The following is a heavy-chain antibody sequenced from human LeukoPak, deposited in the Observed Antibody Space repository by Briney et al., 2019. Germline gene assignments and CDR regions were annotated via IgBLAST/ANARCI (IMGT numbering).Heavy chain of an antibody. CDR3: ANQYSSGWYSGAFDI. D-gene: IGHD6-19*01. CDR1: GFTFSSYA. Sequence: GGSLRLSCAASGFTFSSYAMSWVRQAPGKGLEWVSANSGSGGSTYYADSVKGRFTISRDNSKNTLYLQMNSLRAEDTAVYYCANQYSSGWYSGAFDIWGQGTMVTVSS. V-gene: IGHV3-23*01. CDR2: NSGSGGST. J-gene: IGHJ3*02.